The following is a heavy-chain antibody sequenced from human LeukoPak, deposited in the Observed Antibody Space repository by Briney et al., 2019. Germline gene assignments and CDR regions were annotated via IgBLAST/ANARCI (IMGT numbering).Heavy chain of an antibody. V-gene: IGHV4-59*01. CDR2: IYYSGST. J-gene: IGHJ1*01. Sequence: SETLSLTCTVSGGSISSYYWSWIRQPPGKGLEWIGYIYYSGSTNYNPSLKSRVNITVDTSKNQFSLKLSSVTAADTAVYYCAIVEMATPYAEYFQHWGQGTLLTVSS. D-gene: IGHD5-24*01. CDR1: GGSISSYY. CDR3: AIVEMATPYAEYFQH.